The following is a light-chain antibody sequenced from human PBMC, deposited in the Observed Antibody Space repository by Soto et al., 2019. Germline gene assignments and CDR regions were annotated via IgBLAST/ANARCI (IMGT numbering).Light chain of an antibody. Sequence: DIQMTQSPASLSASVGDRVTITCRASQSIRSFLNWYQQKPGKAPKLLIYGTSSLQAGVPSRFSGSGSGTEFTLTISRLQPEDVASYCWQHSHDSPWAFGPGTKVEVK. CDR1: QSIRSF. CDR2: GTS. V-gene: IGKV1-39*01. J-gene: IGKJ1*01. CDR3: QHSHDSPWA.